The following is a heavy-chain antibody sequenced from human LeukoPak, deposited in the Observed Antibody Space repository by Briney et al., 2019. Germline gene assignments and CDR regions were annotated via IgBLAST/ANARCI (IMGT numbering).Heavy chain of an antibody. D-gene: IGHD6-19*01. V-gene: IGHV3-23*01. Sequence: PGGSLRLSCAASGFTFSSYAMSWVRQAPGKGLEWVSAISGSGGSTYYADSVKGRFTISRDNSKNTLYLQMNSLRAEDTAVYYCAKPGIAVAGKTTGGDYWGQGTLVTVSS. CDR1: GFTFSSYA. CDR3: AKPGIAVAGKTTGGDY. J-gene: IGHJ4*02. CDR2: ISGSGGST.